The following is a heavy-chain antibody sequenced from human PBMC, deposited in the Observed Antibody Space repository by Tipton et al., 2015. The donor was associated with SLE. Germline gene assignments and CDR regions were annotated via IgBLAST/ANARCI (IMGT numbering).Heavy chain of an antibody. CDR2: INHSGST. V-gene: IGHV4-34*01. Sequence: TLSLTCAVYGGSFSGYYWSWIRQPPGKGLEWIGEINHSGSTNYNPSLKRRVTISVDTSKNQFSQKLNSVTAADTAVYYCATGYDFQTGWFQHWGQGTLVPVSS. D-gene: IGHD5-12*01. CDR1: GGSFSGYY. J-gene: IGHJ1*01. CDR3: ATGYDFQTGWFQH.